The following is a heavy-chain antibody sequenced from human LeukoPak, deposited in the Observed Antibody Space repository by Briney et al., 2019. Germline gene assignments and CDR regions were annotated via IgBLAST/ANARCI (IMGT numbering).Heavy chain of an antibody. V-gene: IGHV3-53*01. Sequence: GGSLRLSCAASGFTVSSNYMSWVRQAPGKGLEWVSVIYSGGSTYYADSVKGRFTISRDNAKNSLYLQMNSLRAEDTAVYYCARAIAARRYNPSDYWGQGTLVTVSS. CDR3: ARAIAARRYNPSDY. CDR1: GFTVSSNY. CDR2: IYSGGST. D-gene: IGHD6-6*01. J-gene: IGHJ4*02.